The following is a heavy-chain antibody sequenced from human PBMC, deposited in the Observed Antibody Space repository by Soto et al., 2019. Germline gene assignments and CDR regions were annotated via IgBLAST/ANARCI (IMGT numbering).Heavy chain of an antibody. CDR3: ARGCVGATIGY. D-gene: IGHD1-26*01. J-gene: IGHJ4*02. CDR2: IIPIFGAA. Sequence: SVKVSCKASGVTFSSYAISWVRQAPGQGLEWMGGIIPIFGAANYAQKFQGRVTITADESTSTAYMELSSLRSEDTAVYYCARGCVGATIGYWGQGTLVTVSS. CDR1: GVTFSSYA. V-gene: IGHV1-69*13.